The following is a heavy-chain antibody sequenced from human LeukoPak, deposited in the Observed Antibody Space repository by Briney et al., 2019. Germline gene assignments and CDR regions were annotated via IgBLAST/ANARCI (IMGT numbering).Heavy chain of an antibody. Sequence: ASVKVSCKASGYTFTSYAMNWVRQAPGQGLEWMEWINTNTGNPTYAQGFTGRFVFSLDTSVSTAYLQISSLKAEDTAVYYCARDLSRGGYNWFDPWGQGTLVTVSS. J-gene: IGHJ5*02. CDR2: INTNTGNP. CDR3: ARDLSRGGYNWFDP. D-gene: IGHD2-15*01. CDR1: GYTFTSYA. V-gene: IGHV7-4-1*02.